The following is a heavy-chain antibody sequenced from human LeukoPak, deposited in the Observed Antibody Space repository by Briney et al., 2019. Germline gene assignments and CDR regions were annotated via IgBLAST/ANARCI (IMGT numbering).Heavy chain of an antibody. Sequence: GGSLRLSCAASRITFGTYGMSWVRQAPGKGLEWVSSISGSGATTYYADSVKGRFTISRDNSKNTLYLQMNSLRAEDTAVYYCAKGSKGLLFTRDYYMDVWGKGTTVTISS. CDR2: ISGSGATT. V-gene: IGHV3-23*01. CDR3: AKGSKGLLFTRDYYMDV. D-gene: IGHD3-3*01. J-gene: IGHJ6*03. CDR1: RITFGTYG.